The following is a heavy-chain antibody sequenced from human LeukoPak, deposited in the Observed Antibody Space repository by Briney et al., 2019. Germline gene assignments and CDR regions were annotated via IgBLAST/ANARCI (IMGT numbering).Heavy chain of an antibody. V-gene: IGHV3-23*01. CDR2: ISVSGGST. Sequence: GGSLRLSCAASGCTFSSYAMSWGRQAPGKGLEWVSAISVSGGSTYYADSVKGRFTISRDNSKNTLYLQMTSLRAEDTAVYYCAKDGVCGGSWCEYYYYGMDVWGQGTTVTVSS. J-gene: IGHJ6*02. D-gene: IGHD2-15*01. CDR1: GCTFSSYA. CDR3: AKDGVCGGSWCEYYYYGMDV.